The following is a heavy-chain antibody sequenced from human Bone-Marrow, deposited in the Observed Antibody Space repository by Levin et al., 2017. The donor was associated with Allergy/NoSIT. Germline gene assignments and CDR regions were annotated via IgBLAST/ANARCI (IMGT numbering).Heavy chain of an antibody. V-gene: IGHV4-38-2*02. J-gene: IGHJ5*02. CDR1: GYSISRPYF. CDR2: IYHGGST. Sequence: SETLSLTCTVSGYSISRPYFGAWIRQPPGKGLEWIGIIYHGGSTYYNPSLKSRVTMSVDTPRNQFSLKLTSVTAADTAVYYCSRMVDPRSGWFDPWGQGILVTVSS. CDR3: SRMVDPRSGWFDP. D-gene: IGHD3-10*01.